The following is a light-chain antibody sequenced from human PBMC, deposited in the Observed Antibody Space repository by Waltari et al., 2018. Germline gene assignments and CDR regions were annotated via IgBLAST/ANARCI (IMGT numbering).Light chain of an antibody. V-gene: IGKV1-5*03. CDR3: QQYNNYPIT. J-gene: IGKJ4*01. Sequence: DFQMTHSPSTLSASVGDRVPITCRASQSISSWLAWYQQKPGKAPKLLMYMTSSLESGVPSRFSGSGSGTEFTLTISSLQPDDFATYYCQQYNNYPITFGGGTKVEIK. CDR1: QSISSW. CDR2: MTS.